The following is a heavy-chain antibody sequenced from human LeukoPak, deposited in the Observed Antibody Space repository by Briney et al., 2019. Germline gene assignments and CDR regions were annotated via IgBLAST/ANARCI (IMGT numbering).Heavy chain of an antibody. CDR1: GYSISSGYF. Sequence: KPSETLSLTCTVSGYSISSGYFWAWIRQPPGKGLEWIGSIYHSGSTYYNPSLQSRVTMSVDTSKNQFSLKLNSVTAAETAVYYCARGRYSGSNGNYFDHWGRGTLVSVSS. D-gene: IGHD1-26*01. CDR2: IYHSGST. CDR3: ARGRYSGSNGNYFDH. V-gene: IGHV4-38-2*02. J-gene: IGHJ4*02.